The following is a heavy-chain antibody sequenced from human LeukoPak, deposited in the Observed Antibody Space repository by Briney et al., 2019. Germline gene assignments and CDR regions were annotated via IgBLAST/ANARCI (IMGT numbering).Heavy chain of an antibody. CDR3: ARRVAVTGIYCFDL. J-gene: IGHJ4*02. Sequence: SETLSLTCTVSGGSISSYYWSWIRQPPGKGLEWIGYIYYSGSTYYNPSLKSRVTISVETSKNQFSLRLTSVTAADTAVYYCARRVAVTGIYCFDLWGQGTPVTVSS. V-gene: IGHV4-59*08. CDR1: GGSISSYY. CDR2: IYYSGST. D-gene: IGHD6-19*01.